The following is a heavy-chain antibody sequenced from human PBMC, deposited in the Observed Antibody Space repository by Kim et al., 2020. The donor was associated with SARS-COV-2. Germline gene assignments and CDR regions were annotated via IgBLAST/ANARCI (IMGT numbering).Heavy chain of an antibody. J-gene: IGHJ6*02. CDR1: GFTFSSYG. CDR3: AKLSSGTYYYGMDV. V-gene: IGHV3-30*18. Sequence: GGSLRLSCAASGFTFSSYGMHWVRQAPGKGLEWVAVISYDGSNKYYADSVKGRFTISRDNSKNTLYLQMNSLRAEDTAVYYCAKLSSGTYYYGMDVWGQG. CDR2: ISYDGSNK. D-gene: IGHD3-10*01.